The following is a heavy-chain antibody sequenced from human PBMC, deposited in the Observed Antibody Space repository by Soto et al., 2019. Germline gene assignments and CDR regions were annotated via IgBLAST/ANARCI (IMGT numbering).Heavy chain of an antibody. CDR3: ARGIQPHSRSSHISL. J-gene: IGHJ4*02. CDR1: GGTFSSYA. D-gene: IGHD5-18*01. CDR2: IIPIFGTA. V-gene: IGHV1-69*13. Sequence: SVKVSCKASGGTFSSYAISWVRQAPGQGLEWMGGIIPIFGTANYAQKFQGRVTITADESTSTAYMELSSLRSEDTAVYYCARGIQPHSRSSHISLWGQGTLVTVSS.